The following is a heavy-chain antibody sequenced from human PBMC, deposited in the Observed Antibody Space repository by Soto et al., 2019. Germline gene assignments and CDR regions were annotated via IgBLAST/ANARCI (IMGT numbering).Heavy chain of an antibody. J-gene: IGHJ4*02. V-gene: IGHV3-30-3*01. Sequence: QVQLVESGGGVVQPGRSLRLSCAASGFTFSSYAMHWVRQAPGKGLEWVAVISYDGSNKYYADSVKGRFTISRDNSKNTLYLQMNSLRAEDTAVYYCARDAVYYDSSGPDYWGQGTLVTVSS. D-gene: IGHD3-22*01. CDR3: ARDAVYYDSSGPDY. CDR1: GFTFSSYA. CDR2: ISYDGSNK.